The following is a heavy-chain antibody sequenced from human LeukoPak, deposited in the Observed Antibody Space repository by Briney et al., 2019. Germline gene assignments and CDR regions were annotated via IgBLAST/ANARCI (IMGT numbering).Heavy chain of an antibody. Sequence: GASVKVSCKASGYTFIRYGISWVRQAPGQGLEWMGWISAYNGNANYAQKLQGRVTMTTDTSTSTAYMELRSLRSDDTAVYYCARSPAHFDILTGYYLANWFDPWGQGTLVTVSS. J-gene: IGHJ5*02. V-gene: IGHV1-18*01. CDR2: ISAYNGNA. D-gene: IGHD3-9*01. CDR1: GYTFIRYG. CDR3: ARSPAHFDILTGYYLANWFDP.